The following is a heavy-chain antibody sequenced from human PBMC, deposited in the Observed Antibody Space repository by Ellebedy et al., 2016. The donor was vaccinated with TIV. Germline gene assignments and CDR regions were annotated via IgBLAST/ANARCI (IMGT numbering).Heavy chain of an antibody. CDR3: ARNRDSSGWYADY. CDR1: GFTFTSYA. V-gene: IGHV3-23*01. J-gene: IGHJ4*02. D-gene: IGHD6-19*01. CDR2: ITHNGATT. Sequence: GESLKISCAASGFTFTSYAMTWVRQAPGKGLEWVSSITHNGATTYYADSVKGRFTISRDNSRNTLYLQMNSLRAEDTAVYYCARNRDSSGWYADYWGQGTLVTVSS.